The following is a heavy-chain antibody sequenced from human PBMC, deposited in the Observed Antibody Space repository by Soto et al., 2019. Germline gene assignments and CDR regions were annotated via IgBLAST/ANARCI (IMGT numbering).Heavy chain of an antibody. Sequence: SETLSLTCTVSGDSIRSSSYYWVWIRQPPGNGLEWIGTVYFSGTTYYNPSLRSRVTISVDTSKNQFSLRLSSVTAADTSVYYCARGDFSSGSYYNPTPTWFDPWGQGTLVTV. D-gene: IGHD3-10*01. V-gene: IGHV4-39*01. CDR2: VYFSGTT. J-gene: IGHJ5*02. CDR3: ARGDFSSGSYYNPTPTWFDP. CDR1: GDSIRSSSYY.